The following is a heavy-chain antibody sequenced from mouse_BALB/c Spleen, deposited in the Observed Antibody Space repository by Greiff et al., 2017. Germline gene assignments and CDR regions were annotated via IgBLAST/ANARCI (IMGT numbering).Heavy chain of an antibody. Sequence: DVMLVESGGGLVQPGGSLKLSCAASGFTFSSYGMSWVRQTPDKRLELVATINSNGGSTYYPDSVKGRFTISRDNAKNTLYLQMSSLKSEDTAMYYCARASYRYYAMDYWGQGTSVTVSS. CDR2: INSNGGST. D-gene: IGHD6-5*01. J-gene: IGHJ4*01. CDR3: ARASYRYYAMDY. CDR1: GFTFSSYG. V-gene: IGHV5-6-3*01.